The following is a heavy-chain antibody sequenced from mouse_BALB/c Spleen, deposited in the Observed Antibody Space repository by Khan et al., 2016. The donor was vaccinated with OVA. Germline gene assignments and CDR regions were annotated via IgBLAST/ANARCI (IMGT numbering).Heavy chain of an antibody. D-gene: IGHD1-1*01. CDR2: INPSTGGT. V-gene: IGHV1-53*01. CDR1: GYTFTRYY. J-gene: IGHJ1*01. CDR3: TRRDYYGSSHRYFDV. Sequence: VQLQQSGTELVKPGASVKLSCKTSGYTFTRYYMYWVKQRPGQGLEWIGEINPSTGGTNFNEKFKSKATLTVDKLSSTAYMQLSSLTSADSAVYYCTRRDYYGSSHRYFDVWGGGTTVTVSS.